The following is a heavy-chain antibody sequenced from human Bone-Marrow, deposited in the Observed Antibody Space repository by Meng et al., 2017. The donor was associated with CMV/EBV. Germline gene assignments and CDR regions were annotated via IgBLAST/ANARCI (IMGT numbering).Heavy chain of an antibody. V-gene: IGHV3-48*04. CDR2: ISSAGSTT. CDR1: GFTFSSHS. Sequence: GGSLRLSCAASGFTFSSHSMNWVRQAPGKGLEWLSYISSAGSTTYYADYVKGRFTISRDNAKNSLYLQMNSLRAEDTGVYYCARDSRYCSSTSCPRFDYWGQGTLVTVSS. D-gene: IGHD2-2*01. CDR3: ARDSRYCSSTSCPRFDY. J-gene: IGHJ4*02.